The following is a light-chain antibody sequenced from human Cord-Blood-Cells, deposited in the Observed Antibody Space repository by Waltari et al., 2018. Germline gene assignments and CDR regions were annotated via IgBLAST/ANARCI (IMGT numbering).Light chain of an antibody. CDR1: SVDVGSYSL. CDR2: EGS. V-gene: IGLV2-23*03. Sequence: QSALTQPASVSGSPGQSLTIPSTATSVDVGSYSLASWYQQHPGNAPKLLIYEGSKRPSGVSMRFSGSKSGNTASLTISGLQSEAESDYYGCSYAGSSTVVFGGGTKLTVL. J-gene: IGLJ2*01. CDR3: CSYAGSSTVV.